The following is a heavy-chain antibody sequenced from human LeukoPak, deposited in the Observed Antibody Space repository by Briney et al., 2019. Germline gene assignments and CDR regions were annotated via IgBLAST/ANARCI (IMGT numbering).Heavy chain of an antibody. J-gene: IGHJ4*02. D-gene: IGHD3-10*01. CDR1: GFTFDDYT. CDR3: AKEYDSGGYGANFDY. Sequence: GGSLRLSCAASGFTFDDYTMHWVRQAPGKGLEWVSLISWDGGSTYYADSVKGRFTISRDNSRNTMYLQMDSLRAEDTAVYYCAKEYDSGGYGANFDYWGQGTLVTVSS. V-gene: IGHV3-43*01. CDR2: ISWDGGST.